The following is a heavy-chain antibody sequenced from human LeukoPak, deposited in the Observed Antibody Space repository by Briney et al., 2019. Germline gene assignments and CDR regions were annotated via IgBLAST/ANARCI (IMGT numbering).Heavy chain of an antibody. CDR2: ISAHNGNI. CDR1: GYAFTNYG. J-gene: IGHJ4*02. D-gene: IGHD2-15*01. V-gene: IGHV1-18*01. CDR3: ARDLFVVAFDY. Sequence: ASVKVSCKASGYAFTNYGISWVRQAPGQGLEWMGWISAHNGNIKYAQNLQGRVTMTTDTSTSTAYMEPRSLRSDDTAVYYCARDLFVVAFDYWGQGTLVTVSS.